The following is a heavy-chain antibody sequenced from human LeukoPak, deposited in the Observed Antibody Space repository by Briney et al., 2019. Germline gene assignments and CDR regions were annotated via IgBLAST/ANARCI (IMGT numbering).Heavy chain of an antibody. Sequence: SETLSLTCTVSGGSISSYYWSWIRQPAGKGLEWIGRIYTSGSTNYNPSLKSRVTMSVDTSKNQFSLKPSSVTAADTAVYYCARDRCSSTSCYVDYWGQGALVTVSS. CDR3: ARDRCSSTSCYVDY. CDR1: GGSISSYY. D-gene: IGHD2-2*01. CDR2: IYTSGST. V-gene: IGHV4-4*07. J-gene: IGHJ4*02.